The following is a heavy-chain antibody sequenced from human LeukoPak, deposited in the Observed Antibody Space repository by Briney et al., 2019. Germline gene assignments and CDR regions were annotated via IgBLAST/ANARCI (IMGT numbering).Heavy chain of an antibody. Sequence: GRSLRLSCVASGFIFSDHAFHWVRQSPDKGLEWVALIGSDGTKKYYADSVQGRFTVSRENSKNTLFLQMNTVTADDTAVYFCARQMTSTRLFDSWGQGTLVTVSS. J-gene: IGHJ4*02. CDR1: GFIFSDHA. CDR3: ARQMTSTRLFDS. D-gene: IGHD5/OR15-5a*01. V-gene: IGHV3-30*04. CDR2: IGSDGTKK.